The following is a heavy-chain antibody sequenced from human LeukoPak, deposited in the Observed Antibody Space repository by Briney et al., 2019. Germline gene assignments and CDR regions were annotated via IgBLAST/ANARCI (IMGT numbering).Heavy chain of an antibody. CDR2: ISAYNGNT. V-gene: IGHV1-18*01. D-gene: IGHD6-19*01. CDR1: GYTFTNYG. J-gene: IGHJ4*02. Sequence: ASVKVSCKASGYTFTNYGISWVRQAPGQGLEWLGWISAYNGNTNYAQKAQGRVTMTIDTTTSTAYMEVRSLRSDDTAVYYCARDSQGLVAQHFDYWGQGTLVTVSS. CDR3: ARDSQGLVAQHFDY.